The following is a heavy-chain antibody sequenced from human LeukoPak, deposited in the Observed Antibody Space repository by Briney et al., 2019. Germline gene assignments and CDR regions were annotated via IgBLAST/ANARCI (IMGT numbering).Heavy chain of an antibody. CDR1: GFTFSNYA. D-gene: IGHD3-9*01. J-gene: IGHJ4*02. Sequence: GGSLRLSCVASGFTFSNYAMSWVRQAPGKGLEWVSAITGSGTNRYYAGSLKGRFTTSRDNSKNTVFLQMNSLRHEDTAIYYCVIWGDYDVLTGYYVPDYWGQGTLVTVAS. CDR2: ITGSGTNR. V-gene: IGHV3-23*01. CDR3: VIWGDYDVLTGYYVPDY.